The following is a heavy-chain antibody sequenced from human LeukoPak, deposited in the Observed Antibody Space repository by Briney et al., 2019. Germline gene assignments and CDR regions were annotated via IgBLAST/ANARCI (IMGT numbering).Heavy chain of an antibody. CDR2: IYHSGST. Sequence: SETLSLTCAVSVGSISSSNWWSWVRQSPGKGLEWIGEIYHSGSTNYNPSLKSRVTMLLEKSKNQFSLKLSSVTAADTAVYYCATRHISGSYFDYWGQGTLVTVSS. V-gene: IGHV4-4*02. J-gene: IGHJ4*02. CDR1: VGSISSSNW. D-gene: IGHD1-26*01. CDR3: ATRHISGSYFDY.